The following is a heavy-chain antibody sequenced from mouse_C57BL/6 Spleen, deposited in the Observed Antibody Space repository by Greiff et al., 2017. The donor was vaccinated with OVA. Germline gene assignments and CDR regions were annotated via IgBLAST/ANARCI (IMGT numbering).Heavy chain of an antibody. CDR1: GYTFTDYY. D-gene: IGHD1-1*01. CDR2: INPNNGGT. Sequence: VQLQQSGPELVKPGASVKISCKASGYTFTDYYMNWVKQSHGKSLEWIGDINPNNGGTSYNQKFKGKATLTVDKSSSTAYMELRSLTSEDSAVYYCARETTVADYWGQGTTLTVSS. J-gene: IGHJ2*01. CDR3: ARETTVADY. V-gene: IGHV1-26*01.